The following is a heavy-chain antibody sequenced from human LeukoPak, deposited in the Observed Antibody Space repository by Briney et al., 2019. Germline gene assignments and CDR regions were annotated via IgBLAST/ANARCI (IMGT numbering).Heavy chain of an antibody. D-gene: IGHD6-13*01. V-gene: IGHV3-30-3*01. J-gene: IGHJ4*02. CDR3: ARGKYSSSWAPFDY. CDR2: ISYVGSNK. CDR1: GFTFSSYT. Sequence: GGSLRLSCAASGFTFSSYTMHWVRQAPGKGLEWVAVISYVGSNKYYADYVKGRFTISRDNSKNTLYLQMNSLRAEDTAVYYCARGKYSSSWAPFDYWGQGTLVTVSS.